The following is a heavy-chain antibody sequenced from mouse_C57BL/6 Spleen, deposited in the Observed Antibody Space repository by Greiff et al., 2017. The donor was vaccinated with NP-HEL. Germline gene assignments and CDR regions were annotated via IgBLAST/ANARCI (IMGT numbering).Heavy chain of an antibody. D-gene: IGHD1-1*01. V-gene: IGHV1-80*01. Sequence: VQLQQSGAELVKPGASVKISCKASGYAFSSYWINWVKQRPGKGLEWIGQIYPGDGDTNYNGKFKGKATLTADKSSRTAYMQLSSLTSEDSAFYLCTGSYCYGSIYAMDYWGQGTSVTVSS. CDR2: IYPGDGDT. CDR1: GYAFSSYW. CDR3: TGSYCYGSIYAMDY. J-gene: IGHJ4*01.